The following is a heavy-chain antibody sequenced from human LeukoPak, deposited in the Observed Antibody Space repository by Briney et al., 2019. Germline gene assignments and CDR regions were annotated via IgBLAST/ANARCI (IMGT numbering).Heavy chain of an antibody. Sequence: SETLSLTCTVSGGSISSYYWSWIRQPAGKGLEWIGRIYTSGNTNYNPSLKRRVTMSVDTSKNQFSLKLTSVTAADTAVYYCGRGEYEAGFDYWGQGTLVTVS. CDR1: GGSISSYY. D-gene: IGHD2/OR15-2a*01. CDR3: GRGEYEAGFDY. J-gene: IGHJ4*02. V-gene: IGHV4-4*07. CDR2: IYTSGNT.